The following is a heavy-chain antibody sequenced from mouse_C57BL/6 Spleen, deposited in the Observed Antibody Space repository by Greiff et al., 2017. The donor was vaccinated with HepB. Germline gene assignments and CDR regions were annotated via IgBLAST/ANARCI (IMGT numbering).Heavy chain of an antibody. J-gene: IGHJ3*01. CDR3: ARDYYSSSPIAY. V-gene: IGHV1-55*01. CDR1: GYTFTSYW. D-gene: IGHD1-1*01. Sequence: VQLQQPGAELVKPGASVKMSCKASGYTFTSYWLTWVKQRPGHGLEWIGDIYPGSGSTNYNEKFKSKATLTVDTSSSTAYMQLSSLTSEDSAVYYCARDYYSSSPIAYWGQGTLVTVSA. CDR2: IYPGSGST.